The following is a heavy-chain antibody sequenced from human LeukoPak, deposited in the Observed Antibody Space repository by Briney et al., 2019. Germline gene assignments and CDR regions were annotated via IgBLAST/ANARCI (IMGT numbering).Heavy chain of an antibody. J-gene: IGHJ4*02. D-gene: IGHD1-26*01. CDR3: ARENSGSYREFDY. V-gene: IGHV4-4*07. CDR2: IYTSGST. Sequence: ASETLSLTCTVSGGSISSYYWSWIRQPAGKGLEWIGRIYTSGSTNYNASLKSRVSMSVDTSKNQFSLKLSSVTAADTAVFYCARENSGSYREFDYWGRGTLVTVSS. CDR1: GGSISSYY.